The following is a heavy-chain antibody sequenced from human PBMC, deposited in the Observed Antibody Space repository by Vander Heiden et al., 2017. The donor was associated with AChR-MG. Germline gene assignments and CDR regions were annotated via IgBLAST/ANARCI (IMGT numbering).Heavy chain of an antibody. CDR2: IMSGGAST. CDR1: GFTFRGYA. D-gene: IGHD1-26*01. V-gene: IGHV3-23*03. Sequence: EEQLLGSGGGLVQAGGAPRLSSASAGFTFRGYAVHWVRQAPGKGLEWVSSIMSGGASTFDADSVKGRFTVSRDNSKDTLYLQMNSLRADDTAVYYCAKNRGWELLDAFDIWGQGTKVTVSS. CDR3: AKNRGWELLDAFDI. J-gene: IGHJ3*02.